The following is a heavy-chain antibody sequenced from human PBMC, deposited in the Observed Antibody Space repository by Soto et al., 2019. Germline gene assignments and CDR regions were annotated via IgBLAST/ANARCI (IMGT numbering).Heavy chain of an antibody. J-gene: IGHJ6*02. Sequence: EVQLVESGGGLVQPGGSLRLSSAASGFTFSSYWMSWVRQAPGKGLEWVANIKQDGSEKYYVDSVKGRFTISRDNAKNSLYLQMNSLRAEDTAVYYCARGSRKRAHYYGMDVWGQGTTVTVSS. CDR2: IKQDGSEK. D-gene: IGHD6-13*01. CDR1: GFTFSSYW. CDR3: ARGSRKRAHYYGMDV. V-gene: IGHV3-7*03.